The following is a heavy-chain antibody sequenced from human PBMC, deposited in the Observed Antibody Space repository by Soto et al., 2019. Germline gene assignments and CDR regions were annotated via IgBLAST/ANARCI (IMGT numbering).Heavy chain of an antibody. V-gene: IGHV3-11*01. CDR3: GRDTYYDGSGYHSGGVDF. D-gene: IGHD3-22*01. CDR1: GVTFGGFY. Sequence: GGSLRLSCAASGVTFGGFYMGWIRQAPGRGLEWVSFISGSGGIIYLADSVKGRFAISRDNTKNSLYLQMNSLRAEDTAVYYCGRDTYYDGSGYHSGGVDFWGQGTLVTVSS. J-gene: IGHJ4*02. CDR2: ISGSGGII.